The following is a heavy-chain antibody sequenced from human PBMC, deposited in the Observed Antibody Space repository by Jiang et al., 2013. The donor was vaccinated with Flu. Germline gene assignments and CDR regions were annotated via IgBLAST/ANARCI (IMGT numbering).Heavy chain of an antibody. CDR1: GFTFSYYA. CDR2: IWHDGSEK. Sequence: VQLLESGGGMVQGGGSLRLSCAASGFTFSYYAMHWVRQAPGKGLEWVARIWHDGSEKYYADSVKGRFTVSRDNSKNTVDLQMNSLRVEDTAVYYCATLRGSSYDSYLLDFWGQGTLVSVSS. J-gene: IGHJ4*02. CDR3: ATLRGSSYDSYLLDF. V-gene: IGHV3-30*02. D-gene: IGHD5-12*01.